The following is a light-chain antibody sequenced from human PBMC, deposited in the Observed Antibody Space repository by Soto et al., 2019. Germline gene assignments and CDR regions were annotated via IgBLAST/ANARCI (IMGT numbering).Light chain of an antibody. CDR3: ATWDDSLSGPV. V-gene: IGLV1-47*01. J-gene: IGLJ3*02. CDR1: TSNIGTNF. CDR2: FDS. Sequence: QLALTQPPSASGTPGQRVTISCSGATSNIGTNFVYWYQQFPGTAPKLLLYFDSQRPSGVPDRFSASRSGTSASLAISGLRPEDEADYHCATWDDSLSGPVFGGGTKVTVL.